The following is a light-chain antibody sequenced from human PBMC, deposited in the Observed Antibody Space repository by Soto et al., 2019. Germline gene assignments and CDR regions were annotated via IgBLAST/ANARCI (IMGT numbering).Light chain of an antibody. CDR2: EVN. J-gene: IGLJ3*02. V-gene: IGLV2-14*01. CDR3: SSFTSSSPQV. Sequence: QSALTQPASVYGSPGQSITIACTGTRSDVGGYDYVSWYQQHPGKVPKLMIYEVNNRPSGVSNRISGSTSANTASLTISGLHAYDEAEDYCSSFTSSSPQVFGAGTKLTVL. CDR1: RSDVGGYDY.